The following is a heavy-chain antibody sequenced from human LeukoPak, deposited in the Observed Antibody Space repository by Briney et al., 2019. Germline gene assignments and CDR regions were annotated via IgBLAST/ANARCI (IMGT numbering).Heavy chain of an antibody. D-gene: IGHD2-2*01. CDR3: ARGEYQLPLDP. Sequence: GGSLRLSCAVSGLTFSDYYMSWTRQAPGKGPELVSYISPSGSSIFYVDSVKGRFTISRDNAKNSLYLQMNSLRAEDTAVYYCARGEYQLPLDPWGQGTLVIVSS. CDR1: GLTFSDYY. CDR2: ISPSGSSI. J-gene: IGHJ5*02. V-gene: IGHV3-11*01.